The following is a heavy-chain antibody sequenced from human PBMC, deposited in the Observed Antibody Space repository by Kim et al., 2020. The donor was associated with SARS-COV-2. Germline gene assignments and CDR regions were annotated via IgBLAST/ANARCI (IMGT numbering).Heavy chain of an antibody. CDR2: IYYSGST. CDR3: ARHLSGGSYYLDY. Sequence: SETLSRTCTVSGGSISSSSYYWGWIRQPPGKGLEWIGSIYYSGSTYYNPSLKSRVTISVDTSKNQFSLKLSSVTAADTAVYYCARHLSGGSYYLDYWGQGTLVTVSS. CDR1: GGSISSSSYY. V-gene: IGHV4-39*01. D-gene: IGHD1-26*01. J-gene: IGHJ4*02.